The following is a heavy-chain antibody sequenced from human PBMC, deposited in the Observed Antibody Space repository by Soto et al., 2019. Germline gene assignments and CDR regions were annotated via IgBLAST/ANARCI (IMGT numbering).Heavy chain of an antibody. V-gene: IGHV4-39*01. D-gene: IGHD2-21*01. CDR2: IDYIGTT. J-gene: IGHJ4*02. CDR1: GGSISSSSYY. CDR3: ARLLWSSLSYFDY. Sequence: PSETLSLTCIVSGGSISSSSYYWGWIRQPPGKGLEWIGSIDYIGTTYYNPSLKSRVTISVDTSKSQFSLKLSSVTAADTAVYYCARLLWSSLSYFDYWGQGSLVTVSS.